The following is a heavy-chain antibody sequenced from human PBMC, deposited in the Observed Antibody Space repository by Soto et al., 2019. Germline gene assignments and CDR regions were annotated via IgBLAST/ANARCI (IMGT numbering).Heavy chain of an antibody. CDR1: GGSISSRGYY. CDR2: IYYSGST. Sequence: QLQMQESGPGLVKPSETLSLTCTVSGGSISSRGYYWGWIRQPPGKGLEWIVTIYYSGSTYYNPSLKGRVTVSVDTSKNQFSLKLSSVTAADTAVYYCATSKWFDPWGQGTLVTVSS. V-gene: IGHV4-39*01. CDR3: ATSKWFDP. J-gene: IGHJ5*02.